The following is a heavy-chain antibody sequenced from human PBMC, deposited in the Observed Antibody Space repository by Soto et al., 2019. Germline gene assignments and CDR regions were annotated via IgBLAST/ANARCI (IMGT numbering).Heavy chain of an antibody. CDR3: TRGAGPPWFDP. V-gene: IGHV4-4*07. J-gene: IGHJ5*02. Sequence: QVQLQESGPGLVKPSATLSLTCTVSGGSINTYYWSWIRQPAGKGLEWIGRVSASAGTNDSPSLTDRVTMSIDRSKNQFSLELTSVTAADTAVYYCTRGAGPPWFDPWGQGTLVTVSS. CDR1: GGSINTYY. CDR2: VSASAGT.